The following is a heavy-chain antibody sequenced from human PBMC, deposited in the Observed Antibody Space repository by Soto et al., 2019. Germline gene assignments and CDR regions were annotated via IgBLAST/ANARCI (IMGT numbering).Heavy chain of an antibody. CDR1: GGSISSGDYY. V-gene: IGHV4-30-4*01. J-gene: IGHJ6*02. CDR3: ARVLYSSGYYYYYYYGMDV. CDR2: IYYSGST. D-gene: IGHD3-22*01. Sequence: PSETLSLTCTVSGGSISSGDYYWSWIRQPPGKGLEWIGYIYYSGSTYYNPSLKSRVTISVDTSKNQFSLKLGSVTAADTAAYYCARVLYSSGYYYYYYYGMDVWGQGTTVTVSS.